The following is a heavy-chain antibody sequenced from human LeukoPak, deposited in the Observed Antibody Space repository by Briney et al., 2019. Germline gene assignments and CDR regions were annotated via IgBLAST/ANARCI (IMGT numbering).Heavy chain of an antibody. CDR3: AKPLNYGDYANWFDP. Sequence: GGSLRLSCAASGFTFSSYAMSWVRQAPGKGLEWVSAISGSGGSTYYADSVKGRFTISRDNSKNTLYLQMNSLRAEDTAVYYCAKPLNYGDYANWFDPWGQGTLVTVSS. CDR1: GFTFSSYA. V-gene: IGHV3-23*01. D-gene: IGHD4-17*01. J-gene: IGHJ5*02. CDR2: ISGSGGST.